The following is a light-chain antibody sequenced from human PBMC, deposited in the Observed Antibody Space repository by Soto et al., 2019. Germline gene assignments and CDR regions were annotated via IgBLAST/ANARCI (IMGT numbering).Light chain of an antibody. V-gene: IGLV2-14*01. CDR3: NSYTSSSTYV. J-gene: IGLJ1*01. CDR1: TNDVGRYNY. Sequence: QSALTQPASVSGSPGQSITISCTGTTNDVGRYNYVSWYQQHPGNAPKLIIYDVSNRPSGVSNRFSGSKSGNTASLTISGLQAEDEADYYCNSYTSSSTYVFGTGTRSPS. CDR2: DVS.